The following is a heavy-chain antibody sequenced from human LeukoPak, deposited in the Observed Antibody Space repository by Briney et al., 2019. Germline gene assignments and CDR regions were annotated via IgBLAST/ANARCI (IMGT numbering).Heavy chain of an antibody. CDR3: ARRPPTGAALDH. Sequence: GGSLRLSCVASEFTFSRYSMNWVRQAPGKGLEWISYISSSTSTINYADSVKGRFTISRDNANDSLFLQMHSLGVDDTAVNYCARRPPTGAALDHWGQGTPVTVSS. CDR1: EFTFSRYS. D-gene: IGHD6-6*01. V-gene: IGHV3-48*01. CDR2: ISSSTSTI. J-gene: IGHJ5*02.